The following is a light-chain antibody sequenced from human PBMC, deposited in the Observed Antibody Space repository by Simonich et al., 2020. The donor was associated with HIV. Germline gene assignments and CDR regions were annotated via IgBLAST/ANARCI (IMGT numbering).Light chain of an antibody. CDR3: QQYYSTPQT. CDR1: QSVLYRSNNNNY. V-gene: IGKV4-1*01. J-gene: IGKJ1*01. CDR2: WAS. Sequence: DIVMTQSPDSLAVSLGERATINCKSNQSVLYRSNNNNYLAWYQQQPGQPPKLLFYWASTRESGVPDRFSGSGSGTDFTLTINSLQAEDVAVYYCQQYYSTPQTFGQGTKVEIK.